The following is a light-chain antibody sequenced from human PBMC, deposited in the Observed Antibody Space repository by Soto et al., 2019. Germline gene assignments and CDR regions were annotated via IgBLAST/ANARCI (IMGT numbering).Light chain of an antibody. V-gene: IGKV1-5*01. J-gene: IGKJ1*01. CDR2: DAS. Sequence: IPMTQSPSTLSASIGDRVTITCRASQSINNRLAWYQQMPGKAPNLLIYDASTLESGVPSRFRGSGSETEFILTNSGLQPDDIANYSCQQFIDGWTFGQGTKVEIK. CDR3: QQFIDGWT. CDR1: QSINNR.